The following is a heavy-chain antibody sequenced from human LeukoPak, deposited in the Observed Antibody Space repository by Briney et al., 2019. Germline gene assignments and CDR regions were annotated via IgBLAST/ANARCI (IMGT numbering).Heavy chain of an antibody. CDR2: VHSSERT. CDR3: AREWELRSRGMDV. D-gene: IGHD1-26*01. V-gene: IGHV4-4*07. CDR1: GGSISSYH. J-gene: IGHJ6*02. Sequence: SETLSLTCTVSGGSISSYHWSWIRQPAGKGLEWIGRVHSSERTNYNPSFRSRSTMSVDTSKNQFSLNLTSVTAADTAVYYCAREWELRSRGMDVWGQGTTVTVSS.